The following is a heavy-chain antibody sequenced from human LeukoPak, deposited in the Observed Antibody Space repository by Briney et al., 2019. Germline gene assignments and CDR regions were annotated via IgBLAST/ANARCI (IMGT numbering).Heavy chain of an antibody. J-gene: IGHJ4*02. V-gene: IGHV3-74*01. D-gene: IGHD5-18*01. CDR1: GFNFSSYR. CDR2: INGDGGST. Sequence: GGSLRLSWAASGFNFSSYRMHWVRQAPGKGLVLVSRINGDGGSTTYADSVKGRFTISRDNAKNTLYLQMNSLRAEDTAVYYCARDRATAMFDYWAQGTLVTVSS. CDR3: ARDRATAMFDY.